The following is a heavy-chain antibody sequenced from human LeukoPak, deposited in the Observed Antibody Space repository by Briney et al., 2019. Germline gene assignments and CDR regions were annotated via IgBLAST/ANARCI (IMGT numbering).Heavy chain of an antibody. Sequence: GGSLRLSCAASGFTFSSYAMHWVRQAPGKGLEWVAVISYDGSNKYYADSVKGRFTISRDNSKNTLYLQMNSLRAEDTAVYYCECQWLDGYWGQGTLVTVSS. V-gene: IGHV3-30-3*01. CDR1: GFTFSSYA. J-gene: IGHJ4*02. CDR2: ISYDGSNK. D-gene: IGHD6-19*01. CDR3: ECQWLDGY.